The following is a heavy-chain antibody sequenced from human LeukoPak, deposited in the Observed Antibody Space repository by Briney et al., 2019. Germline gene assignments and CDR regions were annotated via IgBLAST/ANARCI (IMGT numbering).Heavy chain of an antibody. CDR1: GYTFTGYY. D-gene: IGHD1-7*01. Sequence: ASVKVSCKASGYTFTGYYMHWVRQAPGQGLEWMGWASSKSGTTNYAPKVQDRVTLTRDTSTSITYMELRSLTSDDTAVYFCARGGSNWNYRYYFEDWGQGTLVTVSS. CDR3: ARGGSNWNYRYYFED. CDR2: ASSKSGTT. J-gene: IGHJ4*02. V-gene: IGHV1-2*02.